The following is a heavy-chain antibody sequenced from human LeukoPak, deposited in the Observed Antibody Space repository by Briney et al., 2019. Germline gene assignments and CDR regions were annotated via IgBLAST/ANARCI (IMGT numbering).Heavy chain of an antibody. CDR3: ARDLPPLVYGSGSSRIFDY. CDR2: ISSSGSTI. Sequence: GGSLRLSCAASGFTFSSYEMNWVRQAPGKGLEWVSYISSSGSTIYYADSVKGRFTISRDNAKNSLYLQMNSLRAEDTAVYYCARDLPPLVYGSGSSRIFDYWGQGTLVTVSS. CDR1: GFTFSSYE. V-gene: IGHV3-48*03. D-gene: IGHD3-10*01. J-gene: IGHJ4*02.